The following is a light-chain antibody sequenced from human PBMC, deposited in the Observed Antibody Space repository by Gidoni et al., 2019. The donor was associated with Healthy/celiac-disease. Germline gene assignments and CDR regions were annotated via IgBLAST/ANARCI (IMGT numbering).Light chain of an antibody. CDR2: DAS. V-gene: IGKV1-5*01. Sequence: DIQMTQSPSTLSASVGDRVTITCRASQSISSWLAWYQQKPGKAPKLLIYDASSLESGVQSRFSGSGSGTEFTLTISSLQPDDFATYYCQQYNSYPIFTFGPGTKVDIK. CDR1: QSISSW. J-gene: IGKJ3*01. CDR3: QQYNSYPIFT.